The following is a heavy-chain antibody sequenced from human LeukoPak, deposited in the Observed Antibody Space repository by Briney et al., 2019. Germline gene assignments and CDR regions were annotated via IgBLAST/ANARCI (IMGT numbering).Heavy chain of an antibody. CDR1: GGSISSGDYY. V-gene: IGHV4-30-4*08. J-gene: IGHJ4*02. Sequence: SQTLSLTCTVSGGSISSGDYYWSWIRQPPGKGLEWVGYIYYSGSTYYNPSLKSRVTISVDTSKNQFSLKLSSVTAADTAVYYCATRIRKPWGEPALDYWGQGTLVTVSS. CDR3: ATRIRKPWGEPALDY. D-gene: IGHD1-14*01. CDR2: IYYSGST.